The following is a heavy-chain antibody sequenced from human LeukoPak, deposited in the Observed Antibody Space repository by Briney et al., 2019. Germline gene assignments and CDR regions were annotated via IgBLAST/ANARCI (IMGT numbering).Heavy chain of an antibody. V-gene: IGHV3-43D*04. Sequence: GGSLRLSCAASGFTFDDYAMHWVRQAPGKGLEWLSLISWGGGSTYYADSVKGRFTISRDNSKNSLYLHMNSLRAEDTALYYCAKDRSGNSYGHFDYWGQEPWSPSPQ. CDR3: AKDRSGNSYGHFDY. CDR1: GFTFDDYA. J-gene: IGHJ4*01. D-gene: IGHD3-10*01. CDR2: ISWGGGST.